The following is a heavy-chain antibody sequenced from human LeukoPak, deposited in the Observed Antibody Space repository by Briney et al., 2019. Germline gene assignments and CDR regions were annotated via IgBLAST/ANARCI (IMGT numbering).Heavy chain of an antibody. V-gene: IGHV4-59*01. Sequence: PSETLSLTCTVSGGSISSYYWSWIRQPPGKGLEWIGYIYYSGSTNYNPSLKSRVTISVDTSKNQFSLKLSSATAADTAVYYCARSSSSWPSIYYYYYMDVWGKGTTVTISS. CDR3: ARSSSSWPSIYYYYYMDV. CDR1: GGSISSYY. J-gene: IGHJ6*03. D-gene: IGHD6-13*01. CDR2: IYYSGST.